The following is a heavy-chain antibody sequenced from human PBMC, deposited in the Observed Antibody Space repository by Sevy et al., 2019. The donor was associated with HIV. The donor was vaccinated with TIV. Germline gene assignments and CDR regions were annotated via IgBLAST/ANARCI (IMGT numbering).Heavy chain of an antibody. Sequence: SETLSLTCTVSGGSVSSGSYYWSWIRQPPGKGLEWIGYIYYSGSTNYNPSLKSRVTISVDTSKNQFSLTLSSVTAADTAVYYCARTSRGYCSGGSCDRGYYFDYWGQGTLVTVSS. CDR1: GGSVSSGSYY. D-gene: IGHD2-15*01. CDR2: IYYSGST. CDR3: ARTSRGYCSGGSCDRGYYFDY. V-gene: IGHV4-61*01. J-gene: IGHJ4*02.